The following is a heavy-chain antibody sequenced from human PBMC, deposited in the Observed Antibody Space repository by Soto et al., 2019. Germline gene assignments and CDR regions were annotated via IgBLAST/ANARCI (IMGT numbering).Heavy chain of an antibody. CDR3: ARDISLVTPMIVVVTRPLDY. CDR1: GYTFTSYY. CDR2: INPSGGST. J-gene: IGHJ4*02. D-gene: IGHD3-22*01. V-gene: IGHV1-46*01. Sequence: ASVKVSCKASGYTFTSYYMHWVRQAPGQGLEWMGIINPSGGSTSYAQKFQGRVTMTRDTSTSTVYMELSSLRSEDTAVYYCARDISLVTPMIVVVTRPLDYSGQGTLVTVSS.